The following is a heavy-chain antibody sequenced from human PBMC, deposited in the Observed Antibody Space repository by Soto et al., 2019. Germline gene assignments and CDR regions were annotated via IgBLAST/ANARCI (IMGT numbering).Heavy chain of an antibody. D-gene: IGHD3-22*01. CDR3: AGDSSGYYSLEYYYGMDV. CDR2: ISYDGSNK. CDR1: GFTFSSYA. J-gene: IGHJ6*02. V-gene: IGHV3-30-3*01. Sequence: GGSLRLSCAASGFTFSSYAMHWVRQAPGKGLEWVAVISYDGSNKYYADSVKGRFTISRDNSKNTLYLQMNSLRAEDTAVYYCAGDSSGYYSLEYYYGMDVWGQGTTVTVSS.